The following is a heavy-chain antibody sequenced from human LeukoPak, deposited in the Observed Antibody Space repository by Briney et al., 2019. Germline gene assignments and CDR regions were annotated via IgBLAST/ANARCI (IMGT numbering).Heavy chain of an antibody. Sequence: ASVKVSFKVSGYTLTELSMHWVRQAPGKGLEWMGGFDPEDGETIYAQKFQGRVTMTEDTSTDTAYMELSSLRSEDTAVYYCATDSIAPPYYDILTGPPRYYYYGMDVWGQGTTVTVSS. J-gene: IGHJ6*02. D-gene: IGHD3-9*01. CDR1: GYTLTELS. V-gene: IGHV1-24*01. CDR2: FDPEDGET. CDR3: ATDSIAPPYYDILTGPPRYYYYGMDV.